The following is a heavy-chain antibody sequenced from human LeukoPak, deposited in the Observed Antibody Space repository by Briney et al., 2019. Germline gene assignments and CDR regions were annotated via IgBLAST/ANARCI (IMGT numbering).Heavy chain of an antibody. J-gene: IGHJ3*02. CDR3: TTPSVEYYYDSSGYAFDI. Sequence: GGSLRLSCAASGFTFSNAWMSWVRQAPGKGLEWVGRIKSKTDGGTTDYAAPVKGRFTISRDDSKNTLYLQMNSLKTEDTAVYYCTTPSVEYYYDSSGYAFDIWGQGTMVTVSS. CDR1: GFTFSNAW. V-gene: IGHV3-15*01. D-gene: IGHD3-22*01. CDR2: IKSKTDGGTT.